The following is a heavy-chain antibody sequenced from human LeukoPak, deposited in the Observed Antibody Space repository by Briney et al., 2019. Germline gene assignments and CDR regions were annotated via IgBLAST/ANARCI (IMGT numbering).Heavy chain of an antibody. D-gene: IGHD5-24*01. CDR3: ARDQGRDGYNY. Sequence: SETLSLTCTVSGCSISTYYWSWIRQSPGKGLECIGYIYYSGSTNYNPSLKSRVTISVDTSKNQFSLRLNSVTAADTAVYYCARDQGRDGYNYWGQGTLVTVSS. CDR2: IYYSGST. J-gene: IGHJ4*02. CDR1: GCSISTYY. V-gene: IGHV4-59*01.